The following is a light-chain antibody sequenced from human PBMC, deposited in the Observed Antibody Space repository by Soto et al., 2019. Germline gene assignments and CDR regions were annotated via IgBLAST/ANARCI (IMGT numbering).Light chain of an antibody. Sequence: DIQMTQSPSTLSASVGDRVTITCRASQSISSWLAWYQQKPGKAPNLLIYKASTLESGVPSRFSGSGSGTESTLTISSLQPNDFATYYCQQYNSYWTFGQGTKVEIK. CDR3: QQYNSYWT. CDR2: KAS. J-gene: IGKJ1*01. V-gene: IGKV1-5*03. CDR1: QSISSW.